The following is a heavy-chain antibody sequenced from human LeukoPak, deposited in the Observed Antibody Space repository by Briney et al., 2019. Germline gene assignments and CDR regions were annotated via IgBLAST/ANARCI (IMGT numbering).Heavy chain of an antibody. J-gene: IGHJ4*02. CDR1: GFTFSSYR. Sequence: GGSLRLSCAASGFTFSSYRMNWVRQAPGKGLEWVSSISSSSSYIYYADSVKGRFTISRDNAKNSLYLQMNSLRAEDTAVYYCARVKHYDSSGYYLIDYWGQGTLVTVSS. CDR3: ARVKHYDSSGYYLIDY. V-gene: IGHV3-21*01. D-gene: IGHD3-22*01. CDR2: ISSSSSYI.